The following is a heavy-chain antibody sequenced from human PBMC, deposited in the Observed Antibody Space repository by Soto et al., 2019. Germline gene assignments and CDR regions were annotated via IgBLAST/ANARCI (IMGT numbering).Heavy chain of an antibody. J-gene: IGHJ4*02. CDR2: ISGSGGST. D-gene: IGHD2-15*01. Sequence: GGSLRISCAASGFTFSSYAMSWVRQAPGKGLEWVSAISGSGGSTYYADSVKGRFTISRDNSKNTLYLQMNSLRAEDTAVYYCAKDSPGGSLRTDFDYWGQGTLVTVSS. CDR1: GFTFSSYA. V-gene: IGHV3-23*01. CDR3: AKDSPGGSLRTDFDY.